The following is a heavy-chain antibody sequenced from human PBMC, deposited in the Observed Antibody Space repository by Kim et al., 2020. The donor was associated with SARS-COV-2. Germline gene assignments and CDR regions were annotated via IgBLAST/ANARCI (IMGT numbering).Heavy chain of an antibody. CDR3: ARGYSGYGGRVTPFDY. V-gene: IGHV3-11*04. J-gene: IGHJ4*02. CDR2: IRSSGNNI. Sequence: GGSLRLSCAASGFTFSDYCMSWIRQAPGKGLEWVSYIRSSGNNIYYADSVKGRFTISRDNAKNSLYLQMNSLRAEDTAVYYCARGYSGYGGRVTPFDYWGRGTLVTVSS. CDR1: GFTFSDYC. D-gene: IGHD5-12*01.